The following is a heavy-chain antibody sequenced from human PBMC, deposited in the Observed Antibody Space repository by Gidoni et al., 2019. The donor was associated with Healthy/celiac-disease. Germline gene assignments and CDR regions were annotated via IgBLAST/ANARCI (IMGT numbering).Heavy chain of an antibody. CDR3: TTDRWYYYDL. CDR2: IKSKTAGGTT. V-gene: IGHV3-15*01. D-gene: IGHD2-15*01. CDR1: GFTVSIAW. J-gene: IGHJ4*02. Sequence: EVQLVASGGGLATPGGSLRLSCPAPGFTVSIAWMRWGRQAPGKGLEWVCSIKSKTAGGTTDYAAPVKGRFTISRDDSKNTLYLQMNSLKTEDTAGYYCTTDRWYYYDLWGQGTLVTVSS.